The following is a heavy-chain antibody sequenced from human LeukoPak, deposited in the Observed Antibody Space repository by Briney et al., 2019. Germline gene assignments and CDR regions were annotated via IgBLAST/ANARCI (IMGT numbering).Heavy chain of an antibody. Sequence: PSETLSLTCAVSGYSISSGYYWGWIRQPPGKGLEWIESIYHSGSTYYNPSLKSRVTISVDTSKNQFSLKLSSVTAADTAVYYCARQYYDFWSGYLHYFDYWGQGTLVTVSS. CDR2: IYHSGST. D-gene: IGHD3-3*01. CDR3: ARQYYDFWSGYLHYFDY. CDR1: GYSISSGYY. J-gene: IGHJ4*02. V-gene: IGHV4-38-2*01.